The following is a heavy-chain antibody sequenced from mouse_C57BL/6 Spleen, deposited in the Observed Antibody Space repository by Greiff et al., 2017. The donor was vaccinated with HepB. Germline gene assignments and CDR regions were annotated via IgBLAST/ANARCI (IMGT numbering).Heavy chain of an antibody. D-gene: IGHD4-1*02. V-gene: IGHV1-15*01. CDR3: TRSGQLGRDFDY. CDR1: GYTFTDYE. J-gene: IGHJ2*01. Sequence: VKLQESGAELVRPGASVTLSCKASGYTFTDYEMHWVKQTPVHGLEWIGAIDPETGGTAYNQKFKGKAILTADKSSSTAYMELRSLTSVDSAVYYCTRSGQLGRDFDYWGQGTTLTVSS. CDR2: IDPETGGT.